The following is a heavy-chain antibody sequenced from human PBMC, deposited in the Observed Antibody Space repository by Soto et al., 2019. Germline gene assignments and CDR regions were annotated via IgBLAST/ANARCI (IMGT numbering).Heavy chain of an antibody. Sequence: ASVKVSCKASGYTFTSYGISWVRQAPGQGLEWMGWISAYNGNTNYAQKLQGRVTMTTDTSTSTAYMELRSLRSDDTAVYYCARDWYYDGSGYDAFDIWGQGTMVTVSS. D-gene: IGHD3-22*01. CDR3: ARDWYYDGSGYDAFDI. CDR2: ISAYNGNT. J-gene: IGHJ3*02. CDR1: GYTFTSYG. V-gene: IGHV1-18*01.